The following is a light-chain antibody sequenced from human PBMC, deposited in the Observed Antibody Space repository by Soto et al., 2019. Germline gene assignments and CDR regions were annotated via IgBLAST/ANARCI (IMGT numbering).Light chain of an antibody. V-gene: IGKV3-20*01. J-gene: IGKJ1*01. CDR1: QSVSNNY. CDR2: GAS. Sequence: IVLTQSPGTLSLSPGERATLSCRASQSVSNNYLAWYQQPPGQAPRLLIYGASNRATGIPDRFSGSGSGTEFPLTISRLEPEDSAVYYCQQYGSSGTFGQGTKVDIK. CDR3: QQYGSSGT.